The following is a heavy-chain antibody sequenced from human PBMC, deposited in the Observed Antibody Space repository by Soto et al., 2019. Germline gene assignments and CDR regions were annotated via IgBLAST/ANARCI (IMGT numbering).Heavy chain of an antibody. CDR3: ARGIGSSGYYLDD. D-gene: IGHD3-22*01. CDR1: GGSISSGGYY. V-gene: IGHV4-31*03. Sequence: PSETLSLTCTVSGGSISSGGYYWSWIRQHPGKGLEWIGYIYYSGSTYYNPSLKSRVTISVDTSKNQFSLKLSSVTAADTAVYYGARGIGSSGYYLDDWGQGTLVTVAS. J-gene: IGHJ4*02. CDR2: IYYSGST.